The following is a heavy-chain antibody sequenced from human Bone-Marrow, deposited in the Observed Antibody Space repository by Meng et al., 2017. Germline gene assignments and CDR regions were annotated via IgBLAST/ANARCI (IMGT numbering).Heavy chain of an antibody. CDR3: ARGQYCTTGACPYYFDY. CDR1: GYTFTNNN. J-gene: IGHJ4*02. CDR2: MNPNSGNT. V-gene: IGHV1-8*01. D-gene: IGHD2-8*01. Sequence: SVKVSCMIPGYTFTNNNINWLRQAPGQGLEWMGWMNPNSGNTGFAQKLQGRVTMTSDTCINTAYMELNRLRSDDTAVYYCARGQYCTTGACPYYFDYWGQGALVTVSS.